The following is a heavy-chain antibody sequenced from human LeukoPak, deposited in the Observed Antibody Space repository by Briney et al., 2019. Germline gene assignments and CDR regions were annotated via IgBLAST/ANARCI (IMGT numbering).Heavy chain of an antibody. Sequence: SETLSLTCTVSGGSISNYYWNWIRQPPGKGLEWIGYIYYSGSTNYNPSLRSRVTISVDTSKNHFSLKLSSVTAADTAVYYCARVVVTAVGYNAFDIWGQGTMVTVSS. D-gene: IGHD2-21*02. CDR2: IYYSGST. J-gene: IGHJ3*02. V-gene: IGHV4-59*01. CDR3: ARVVVTAVGYNAFDI. CDR1: GGSISNYY.